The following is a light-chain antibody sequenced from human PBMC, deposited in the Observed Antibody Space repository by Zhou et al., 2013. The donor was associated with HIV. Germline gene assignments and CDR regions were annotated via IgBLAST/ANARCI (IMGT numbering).Light chain of an antibody. Sequence: EIEMTQFPATLSASRGERVTLSCRASRRVNNNLAWYQQKPGQAPRLLIYGASSRATGIPDRFSGSGSGTDFTLTISRLEPEDFAVYYCQYYGGSFWTFGQGTKVEIK. CDR2: GAS. J-gene: IGKJ1*01. CDR3: QYYGGSFWT. V-gene: IGKV3-20*01. CDR1: RRVNNN.